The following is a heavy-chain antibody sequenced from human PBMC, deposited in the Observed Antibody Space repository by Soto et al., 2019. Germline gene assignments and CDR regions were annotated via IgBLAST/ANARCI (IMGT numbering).Heavy chain of an antibody. D-gene: IGHD3-10*01. CDR1: GGSISSYY. J-gene: IGHJ4*02. V-gene: IGHV4-59*01. CDR2: IYYSGTT. CDR3: ARESYYGSGATVVAY. Sequence: QVQLQESGPGLVKPSETLSLTCTVSGGSISSYYWSWIRQPPGTGLEWIGYIYYSGTTSYNPSLNSRVTMSVDTSKNQFSLKVNSVTAADTAVYYCARESYYGSGATVVAYWGQGTLVTVSS.